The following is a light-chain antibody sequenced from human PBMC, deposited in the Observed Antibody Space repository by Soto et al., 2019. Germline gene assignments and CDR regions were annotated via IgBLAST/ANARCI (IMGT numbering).Light chain of an antibody. V-gene: IGKV3-20*01. J-gene: IGKJ1*01. CDR1: RSVSDTL. CDR2: GTS. CDR3: QHYGDSSWT. Sequence: EIVLTQSPGTLSLSPGERATLSCRADRSVSDTLLTWFQQKPGQAPRLLIFGTSNRAPGIQDRFSGSGSGTDFTLPISRLEPDDFAVYYCQHYGDSSWTFGQGTKVEIK.